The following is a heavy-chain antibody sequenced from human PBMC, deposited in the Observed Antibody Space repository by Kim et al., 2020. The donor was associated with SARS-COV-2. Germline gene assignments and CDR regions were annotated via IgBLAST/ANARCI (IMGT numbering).Heavy chain of an antibody. Sequence: SETLSLTCTVSGGSISSYYWSWIRQPPGKGLEWIGYIYYSGSTNYNPSLKSRVTISVDTSKNQFSLKLSSVTAADTAVYYCAITISSGWYYFDYWGQGTLVTVSS. D-gene: IGHD6-19*01. CDR1: GGSISSYY. CDR2: IYYSGST. V-gene: IGHV4-59*13. J-gene: IGHJ4*02. CDR3: AITISSGWYYFDY.